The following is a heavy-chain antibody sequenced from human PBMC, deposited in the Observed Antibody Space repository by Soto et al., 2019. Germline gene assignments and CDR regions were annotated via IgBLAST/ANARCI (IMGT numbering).Heavy chain of an antibody. V-gene: IGHV4-4*07. J-gene: IGHJ6*02. D-gene: IGHD3-3*01. Sequence: SETLSLTCTVSGGSISSYYWSWIRQPAGKGLEWIGRIYTSGSTNYNPSLKSRVTMSVDTSKNQFSLKLSSVTAEDTAVYYCARQGFFTIFGVVIPYGMDVWGQGNTVTVSS. CDR2: IYTSGST. CDR1: GGSISSYY. CDR3: ARQGFFTIFGVVIPYGMDV.